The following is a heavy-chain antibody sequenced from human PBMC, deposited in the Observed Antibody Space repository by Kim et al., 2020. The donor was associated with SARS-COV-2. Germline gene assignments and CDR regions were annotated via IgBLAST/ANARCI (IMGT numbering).Heavy chain of an antibody. CDR2: ISSSSSYT. J-gene: IGHJ4*02. CDR3: ARDTTDILTGRTLYYFDY. V-gene: IGHV3-11*06. Sequence: GGSLRLSCAASGFTFSDYYMSWIRQAPGKGLEWVSYISSSSSYTNYADSVKGRFTISRDNAKNSLYLQMNSLRAEDTAVYYCARDTTDILTGRTLYYFDYWGQGTLVTVSS. CDR1: GFTFSDYY. D-gene: IGHD3-9*01.